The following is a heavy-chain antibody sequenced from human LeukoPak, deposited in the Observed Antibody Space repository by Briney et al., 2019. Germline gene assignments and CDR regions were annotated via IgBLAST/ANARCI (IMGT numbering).Heavy chain of an antibody. J-gene: IGHJ6*02. V-gene: IGHV3-7*03. Sequence: GGSLRLSCAASGFTFSSYWMNWARQAPGKGREWVASINHNGNVNYYVDSVKGRFTISRDNAKNSMYLQMSNLRAEDTAVYFCARGGGLDVWGQGATVTVSS. CDR3: ARGGGLDV. D-gene: IGHD3-16*01. CDR1: GFTFSSYW. CDR2: INHNGNVN.